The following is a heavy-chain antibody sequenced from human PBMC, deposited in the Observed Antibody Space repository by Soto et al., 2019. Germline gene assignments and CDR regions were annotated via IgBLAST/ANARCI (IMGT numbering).Heavy chain of an antibody. CDR3: ARGDDAYYDYIWGSYRLYYFDY. D-gene: IGHD3-16*02. CDR1: GGSFSGYY. CDR2: INHSGST. V-gene: IGHV4-34*01. J-gene: IGHJ4*02. Sequence: QVQLQQWGAGLLKPSETLPLTCAVYGGSFSGYYWSWIRQPPGKGLEWIGEINHSGSTNYNPSLKSRVTISVDTSKNQFSLKLSSVTAADTAVYYCARGDDAYYDYIWGSYRLYYFDYWGQGTLVTVSS.